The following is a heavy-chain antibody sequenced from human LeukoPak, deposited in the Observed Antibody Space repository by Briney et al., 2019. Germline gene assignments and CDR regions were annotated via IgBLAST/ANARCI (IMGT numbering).Heavy chain of an antibody. CDR1: GFTVSSDY. J-gene: IGHJ3*02. Sequence: GGSLRLSCAASGFTVSSDYMSWVRQAPGKGLEGGSVIYSGGSTYHADSVKGRFTISRDNSKNTLYLQMNSLRAEDTAVYYCAREMAAGHYHDAFDIWGQGTMVTVSS. CDR2: IYSGGST. CDR3: AREMAAGHYHDAFDI. D-gene: IGHD6-13*01. V-gene: IGHV3-66*01.